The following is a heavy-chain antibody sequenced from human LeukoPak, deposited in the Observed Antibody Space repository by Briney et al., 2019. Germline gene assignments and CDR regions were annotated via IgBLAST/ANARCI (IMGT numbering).Heavy chain of an antibody. CDR1: GFTFTTYG. V-gene: IGHV3-33*01. CDR3: ARDLWQQMIQGYDY. J-gene: IGHJ4*02. Sequence: PGGSLRLSCAASGFTFTTYGMHWVRQVPGKGLGWGAVIWNDGSYKQYADSVKGRFTISRDDSKNTIYLQMNSLRAEDTAVYYCARDLWQQMIQGYDYWGQGTLVTVSS. CDR2: IWNDGSYK. D-gene: IGHD6-13*01.